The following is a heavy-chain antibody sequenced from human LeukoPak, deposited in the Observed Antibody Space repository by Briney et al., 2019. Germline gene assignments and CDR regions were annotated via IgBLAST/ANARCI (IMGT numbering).Heavy chain of an antibody. D-gene: IGHD3-10*01. V-gene: IGHV3-23*01. CDR3: AKEAGSGWFGELPSSYFDY. CDR2: ISGSGGST. Sequence: GGSLRLSCAASGFTFSSYAMSWVRQAPGKGLEWVSAISGSGGSTYYADSVKGRFTISRDNSKNTLYLQMNSLRAEATAVYYCAKEAGSGWFGELPSSYFDYWGQGTLVTVSS. CDR1: GFTFSSYA. J-gene: IGHJ4*02.